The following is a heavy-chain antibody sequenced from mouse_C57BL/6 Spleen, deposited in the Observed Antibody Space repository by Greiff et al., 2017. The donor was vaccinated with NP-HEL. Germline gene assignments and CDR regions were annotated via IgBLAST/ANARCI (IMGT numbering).Heavy chain of an antibody. CDR3: ARAGSSSTSWFAY. CDR2: ISSGSSTI. D-gene: IGHD1-1*01. CDR1: GFTFSDYG. J-gene: IGHJ3*01. Sequence: EVQVVESGGGLVKPGGSLKLSCAASGFTFSDYGMHWVRQAPEKGLEWVAYISSGSSTIYYADTVKGRFTISRDNAKNTLFLQMTSLRSEDTAMYYCARAGSSSTSWFAYWGQGTLVTVSA. V-gene: IGHV5-17*01.